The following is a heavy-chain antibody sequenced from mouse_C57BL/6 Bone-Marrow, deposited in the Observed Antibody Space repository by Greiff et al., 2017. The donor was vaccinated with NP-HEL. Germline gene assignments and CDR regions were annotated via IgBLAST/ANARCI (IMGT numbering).Heavy chain of an antibody. Sequence: VQLQESGPELVKPGASVKISCKASGYSFTSYYIHWVKQRPGQGLEWIGWIYPGSGNTKYNEKFKGKATLTADTSSSTAYMQLSSLTSEDSAVYYCARETEITKDYYAMDYWGQGTSVTVSS. J-gene: IGHJ4*01. CDR3: ARETEITKDYYAMDY. CDR2: IYPGSGNT. CDR1: GYSFTSYY. D-gene: IGHD1-1*01. V-gene: IGHV1-66*01.